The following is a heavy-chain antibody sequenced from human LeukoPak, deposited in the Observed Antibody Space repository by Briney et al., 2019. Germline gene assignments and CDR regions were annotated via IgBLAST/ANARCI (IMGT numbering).Heavy chain of an antibody. CDR1: GFTFSSYG. D-gene: IGHD1-26*01. J-gene: IGHJ4*02. V-gene: IGHV3-33*08. CDR3: ARPSGVGATQWDYFDY. Sequence: GGSLRLSCVVSGFTFSSYGMHWVRQAPGKGLEWVAVIWYDGSNKYYADSVKGRFTISRDNSKNTLYLQMNSLRAEDTAVYYCARPSGVGATQWDYFDYWGQGTLVTVSS. CDR2: IWYDGSNK.